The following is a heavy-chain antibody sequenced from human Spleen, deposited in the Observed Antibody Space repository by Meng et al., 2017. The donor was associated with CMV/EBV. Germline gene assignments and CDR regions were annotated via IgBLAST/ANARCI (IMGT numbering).Heavy chain of an antibody. Sequence: MNWVRQAQGKGLEWVSSISSSSSYIYYADSVKGRFNNSRDNAKNSLYLQMNSLRAEDTAVYYCARDAYCSSTSCYIRYSSSWDNDYWGQGTLVTVSS. CDR2: ISSSSSYI. CDR3: ARDAYCSSTSCYIRYSSSWDNDY. J-gene: IGHJ4*02. D-gene: IGHD2-2*02. V-gene: IGHV3-21*01.